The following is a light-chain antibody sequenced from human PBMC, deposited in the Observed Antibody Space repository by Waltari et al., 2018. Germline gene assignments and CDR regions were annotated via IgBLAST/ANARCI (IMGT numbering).Light chain of an antibody. V-gene: IGLV3-10*01. CDR1: ELPRKY. Sequence: YELTQPPSVSVSPGQTARITCSGHELPRKYAYWFQQKSGQAPRLVIYEDTKRPSGIPGRFSGSSSGTVATLTITGALVDDEADYYCYSSDSTGLRVFGGGTTVVVL. CDR2: EDT. J-gene: IGLJ1*01. CDR3: YSSDSTGLRV.